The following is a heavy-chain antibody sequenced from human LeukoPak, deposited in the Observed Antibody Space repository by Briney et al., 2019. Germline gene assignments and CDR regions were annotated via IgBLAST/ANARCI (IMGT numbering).Heavy chain of an antibody. D-gene: IGHD2-2*01. V-gene: IGHV3-30*02. Sequence: GGSLRLSCTASGVIFSEFGMHWVRQAPGKGLEWVTFIRYDGGDQYYAESVKGRFTISRDNSKNTVYLQMNSLRPEDTAVYYCAKVGGSFCTSLSCFGLDVWGKGTTVTVSP. CDR2: IRYDGGDQ. J-gene: IGHJ6*04. CDR1: GVIFSEFG. CDR3: AKVGGSFCTSLSCFGLDV.